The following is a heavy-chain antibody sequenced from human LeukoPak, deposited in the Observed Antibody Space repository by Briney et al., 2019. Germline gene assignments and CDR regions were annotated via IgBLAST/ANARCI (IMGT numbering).Heavy chain of an antibody. CDR1: GFTFSSYS. CDR3: ARERLRFPNWFDP. Sequence: GGSLRPSCAASGFTFSSYSMNWVRQAPGKGLEWVSYISSSSSTIYYADSVKGRFTISRDNAKNSLYLQMNSLRDEDTAVYYCARERLRFPNWFDPWGQGTLVTVSS. CDR2: ISSSSSTI. J-gene: IGHJ5*02. D-gene: IGHD3-3*01. V-gene: IGHV3-48*02.